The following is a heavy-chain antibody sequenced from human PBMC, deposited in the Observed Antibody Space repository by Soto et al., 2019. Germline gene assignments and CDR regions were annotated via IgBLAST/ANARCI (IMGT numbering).Heavy chain of an antibody. V-gene: IGHV3-30*18. Sequence: QVQLVESGGGVVQPGRSLRLSCAASGFTFSSYGMHWVRQAPGKGLEWVAVISYDGSNKYYADSVKGRFTISRDNSKNKLYLQMDGLRAEDTAVYYCAKGRRQLLLGTSFDYWGQGTLVTVSS. J-gene: IGHJ4*02. D-gene: IGHD2-2*01. CDR2: ISYDGSNK. CDR1: GFTFSSYG. CDR3: AKGRRQLLLGTSFDY.